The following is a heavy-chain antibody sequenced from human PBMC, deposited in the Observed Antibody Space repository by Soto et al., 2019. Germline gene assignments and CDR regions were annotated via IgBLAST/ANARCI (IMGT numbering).Heavy chain of an antibody. CDR2: ISAYNGNT. Sequence: QVPLVQSGAEVKKPGASVKVSCKASGYTFTSYGISWVRQAPGQGLEWMGWISAYNGNTNYAQKLQGRVTMTTDTSTRTAYMELRSLRSDDTAVYYCARVLGDYLNRGVFVYWGQGTLVTVSS. J-gene: IGHJ4*02. CDR3: ARVLGDYLNRGVFVY. D-gene: IGHD4-17*01. CDR1: GYTFTSYG. V-gene: IGHV1-18*04.